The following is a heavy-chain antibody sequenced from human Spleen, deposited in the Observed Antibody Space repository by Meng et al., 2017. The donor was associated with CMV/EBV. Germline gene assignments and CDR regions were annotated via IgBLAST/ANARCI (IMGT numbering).Heavy chain of an antibody. D-gene: IGHD1-1*01. CDR2: INAGDGTT. CDR1: GYTFTSYG. CDR3: AREEAGTPAFDL. J-gene: IGHJ4*02. V-gene: IGHV1-46*01. Sequence: SCQASGYTFTSYGISWVRQAPGQGLEWMGIINAGDGTTRYAQKFQDRVTMSRDTSTVYVELSSLRFEDTAVYYCAREEAGTPAFDLWGQGTLVTVSS.